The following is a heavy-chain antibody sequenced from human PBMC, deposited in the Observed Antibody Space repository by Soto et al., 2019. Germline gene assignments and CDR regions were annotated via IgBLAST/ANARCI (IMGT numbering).Heavy chain of an antibody. Sequence: SVKVSCKASGGTFSSYAISWVRQAPGQGLEWMGGIIPIFGTANYAQKFQGRVTITADKSTSTAYMELSSLRSEDTAVYYCARGSRDYGSGSSYYYYGMDVWGQGTKVTVSS. CDR1: GGTFSSYA. V-gene: IGHV1-69*06. CDR3: ARGSRDYGSGSSYYYYGMDV. CDR2: IIPIFGTA. J-gene: IGHJ6*02. D-gene: IGHD3-10*01.